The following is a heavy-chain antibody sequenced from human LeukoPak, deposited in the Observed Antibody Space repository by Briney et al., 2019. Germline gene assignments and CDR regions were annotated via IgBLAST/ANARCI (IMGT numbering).Heavy chain of an antibody. Sequence: GGSLRLSCALCGFTFPSCGEHGLRQAPGKGLEWVTFISYDGSNEYYIDSVKGRFTISIDTSKNTLYLQMSSLRAEDTAVYYCVKGGYAFADYPLAYWGQGALVTVSS. CDR2: ISYDGSNE. V-gene: IGHV3-30*02. D-gene: IGHD3-16*01. J-gene: IGHJ4*02. CDR3: VKGGYAFADYPLAY. CDR1: GFTFPSCG.